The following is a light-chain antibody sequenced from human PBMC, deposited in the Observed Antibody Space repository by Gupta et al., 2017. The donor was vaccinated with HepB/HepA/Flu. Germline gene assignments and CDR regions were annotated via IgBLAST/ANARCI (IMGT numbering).Light chain of an antibody. J-gene: IGLJ2*01. CDR2: DVS. V-gene: IGLV2-14*01. CDR3: SSYTSSSTVV. Sequence: QSALTQPASVSGSPGQSITISCTGTSSDLGAYNYVSWHQQDPGKAPKLMIYDVSNRPSGVSNRFSGSKSGNTASLTISGLQAEDEADYYCSSYTSSSTVVFGGGTKLTVV. CDR1: SSDLGAYNY.